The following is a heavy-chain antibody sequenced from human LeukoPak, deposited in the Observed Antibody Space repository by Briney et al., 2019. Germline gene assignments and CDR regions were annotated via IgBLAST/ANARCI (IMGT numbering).Heavy chain of an antibody. CDR1: GFTLSSDE. CDR2: IIISGTTL. J-gene: IGHJ4*02. CDR3: ARSGNYFVN. Sequence: GGSLRLSCAASGFTLSSDEMSWVRQAPGKGREWASYIIISGTTLYYADSVKGRFTISRHNDKNSLYLQMRSLRAEDTAIYYCARSGNYFVNSGQGTLVTVSP. V-gene: IGHV3-48*03.